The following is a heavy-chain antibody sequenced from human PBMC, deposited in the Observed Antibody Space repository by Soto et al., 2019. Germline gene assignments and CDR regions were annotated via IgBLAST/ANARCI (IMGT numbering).Heavy chain of an antibody. J-gene: IGHJ4*02. CDR2: ISHDGSNT. CDR1: GFTFRPYA. Sequence: QVQVVESGGGVVQPGRSLRLSCGASGFTFRPYAMHWVRQAPGKGLEWVGVISHDGSNTDYGDSVKGRFTISRDNSKSTLSLQMNSLRPEDTGVYYCAKDAGSTEYFFASWGQGTLVSVSS. V-gene: IGHV3-30*18. CDR3: AKDAGSTEYFFAS.